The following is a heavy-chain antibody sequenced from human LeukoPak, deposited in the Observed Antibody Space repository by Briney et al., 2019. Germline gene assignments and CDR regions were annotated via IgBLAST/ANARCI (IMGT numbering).Heavy chain of an antibody. Sequence: PSGTLSLTCTVSGGSISSSNYYWGCIRQPPGKGLEWIGSIYYSGSTYYNPSLKSRVTISIDTSKNQFSLKLSSVTAADTAVYYCARAGLGIATKFDPWGQGTLVTVSS. CDR2: IYYSGST. CDR1: GGSISSSNYY. CDR3: ARAGLGIATKFDP. V-gene: IGHV4-39*07. D-gene: IGHD6-13*01. J-gene: IGHJ5*02.